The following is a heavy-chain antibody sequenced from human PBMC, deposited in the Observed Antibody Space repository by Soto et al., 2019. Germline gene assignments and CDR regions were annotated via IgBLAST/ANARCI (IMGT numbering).Heavy chain of an antibody. V-gene: IGHV1-69*01. J-gene: IGHJ4*02. CDR2: IIPIFGTA. CDR1: GGTFISYA. Sequence: SVKVTCKASGGTFISYAIIWVRQAPGQGLEWMGGIIPIFGTANYAQKFQGRVTITADESTSTAYMELSSLRSEDTAVYSCARAMGATICYYWGQGTLVTVSS. CDR3: ARAMGATICYY. D-gene: IGHD1-26*01.